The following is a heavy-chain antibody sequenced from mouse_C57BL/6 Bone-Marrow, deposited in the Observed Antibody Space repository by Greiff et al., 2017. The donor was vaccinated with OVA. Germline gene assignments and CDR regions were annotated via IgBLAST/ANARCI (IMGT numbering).Heavy chain of an antibody. CDR2: IWSGGST. CDR3: SRSYPPMDY. D-gene: IGHD2-12*01. Sequence: QVQLQQSGPGLVQPSQSLSITCTVSGFSLTSYGVHWVRQSPGTGLDWLAVIWSGGSTDYNAAFISRLSISKDNSKSQVFFKMNSLQADDTAIYYCSRSYPPMDYWGQGTSVTVSS. V-gene: IGHV2-2*01. CDR1: GFSLTSYG. J-gene: IGHJ4*01.